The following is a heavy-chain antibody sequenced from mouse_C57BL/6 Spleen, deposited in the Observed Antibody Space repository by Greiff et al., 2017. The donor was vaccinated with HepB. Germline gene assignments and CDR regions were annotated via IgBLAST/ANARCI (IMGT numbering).Heavy chain of an antibody. V-gene: IGHV1-69*01. CDR3: ARSGKGDYFGC. D-gene: IGHD3-1*01. Sequence: QVQLQQPGAELVMPGASVKLSCKASGYTFTSYWMHWVKQRPGQGLEWIGEIDPSDSYTNYNQKFKGKSTLTVDKSSSTAYMQLSSLTSEDSAVYYCARSGKGDYFGCWGQGTTLTVSS. CDR2: IDPSDSYT. J-gene: IGHJ2*01. CDR1: GYTFTSYW.